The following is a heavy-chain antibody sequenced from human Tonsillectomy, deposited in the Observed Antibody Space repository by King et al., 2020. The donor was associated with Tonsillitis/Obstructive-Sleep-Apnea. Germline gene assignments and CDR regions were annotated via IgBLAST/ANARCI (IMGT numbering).Heavy chain of an antibody. Sequence: QLVQSGAEVKKPGASVKVSCKASGYTFTTYAIHWVRQAPGERLEWMGWINAGNGNTKYSQKFQGRVTITRDTSASTAYMELSSLRSEDTAVYYCARDTLYEDVWGSLRSYYYVYMDVWGKGTTVTVSS. D-gene: IGHD3-16*02. V-gene: IGHV1-3*01. CDR3: ARDTLYEDVWGSLRSYYYVYMDV. J-gene: IGHJ6*03. CDR2: INAGNGNT. CDR1: GYTFTTYA.